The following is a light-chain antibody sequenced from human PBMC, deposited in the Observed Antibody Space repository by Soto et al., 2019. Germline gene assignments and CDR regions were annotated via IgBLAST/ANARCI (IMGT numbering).Light chain of an antibody. CDR1: SSDVGGYNY. V-gene: IGLV2-11*01. Sequence: QSALTQPRSVSGSPGQSVTISCTGTSSDVGGYNYVSWYQQYPGKAPKLMIYDVSKRPSGVPDRFSGSKSGNTASLTISGLQAEDEADYYCCSYAGSYVFGTGTKLTVL. CDR2: DVS. J-gene: IGLJ1*01. CDR3: CSYAGSYV.